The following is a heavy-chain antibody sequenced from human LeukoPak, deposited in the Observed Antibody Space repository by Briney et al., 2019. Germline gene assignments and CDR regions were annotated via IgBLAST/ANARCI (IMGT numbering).Heavy chain of an antibody. V-gene: IGHV4-39*01. J-gene: IGHJ4*02. CDR2: IYYSGGT. CDR1: GGSISSSSYY. D-gene: IGHD5-18*01. CDR3: ARHGHSYGSYLDY. Sequence: SETLSLTCTVSGGSISSSSYYWGWIRQPPGKGLEWIGSIYYSGGTYYNPSLKSRVTISVDTSKNQFSLKLSSVTAADTAVYYCARHGHSYGSYLDYWGQGTLVTVSS.